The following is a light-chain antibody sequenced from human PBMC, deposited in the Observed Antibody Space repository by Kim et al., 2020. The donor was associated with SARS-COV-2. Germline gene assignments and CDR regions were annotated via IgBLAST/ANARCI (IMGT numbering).Light chain of an antibody. V-gene: IGLV1-40*01. J-gene: IGLJ3*02. Sequence: QSVLTQPPSLSAAPGQKVTTSCTGSRSNIGAGYDVHWYQQLPGTAPKLLIHANNIRPSGIPDRFSGSKSDTSASLAITGLQAEDEADYYCQSYDTSLTAVFGGGTQLTVL. CDR3: QSYDTSLTAV. CDR1: RSNIGAGYD. CDR2: ANN.